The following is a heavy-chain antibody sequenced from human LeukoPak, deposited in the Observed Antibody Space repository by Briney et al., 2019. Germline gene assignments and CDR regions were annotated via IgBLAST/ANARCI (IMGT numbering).Heavy chain of an antibody. CDR1: GYTFTSYG. D-gene: IGHD3-22*01. CDR3: ARDVYDSSGYRAFDY. Sequence: ASVTVSCTASGYTFTSYGISWVRQAPGQGLEWMGWISAYNGNTNYAQKLQGRVTMTTDTSTSTAYMELRSLRSDDTAVYYCARDVYDSSGYRAFDYWGQGTLVTVSS. V-gene: IGHV1-18*01. CDR2: ISAYNGNT. J-gene: IGHJ4*02.